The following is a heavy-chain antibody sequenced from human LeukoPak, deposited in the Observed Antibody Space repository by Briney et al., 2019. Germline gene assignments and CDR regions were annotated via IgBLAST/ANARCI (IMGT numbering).Heavy chain of an antibody. V-gene: IGHV4-4*07. J-gene: IGHJ4*02. Sequence: SETLSLTCTVSGGSISSYYWSWIRQPAGKGLEWIGRLYTTGSTNYNPSLKSRVTISIDKSKNQFSLKLSSVTAADTAVYYCARGDTVATGLYDYWGQGTLVTVSS. CDR3: ARGDTVATGLYDY. CDR2: LYTTGST. CDR1: GGSISSYY. D-gene: IGHD5-12*01.